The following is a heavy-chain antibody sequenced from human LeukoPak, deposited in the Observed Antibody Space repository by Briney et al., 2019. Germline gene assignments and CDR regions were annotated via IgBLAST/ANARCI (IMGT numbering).Heavy chain of an antibody. Sequence: GGSLRLSCAASGFTFSSYWMSWVRQAPGKGLEWVANIKQDGSEKYYVDSVKGRFTISRDNAKNSLYLQMNSLRAEDTAVYYCAREGDYGDYGDYYYYMDVWGKGTTVTVSS. J-gene: IGHJ6*03. D-gene: IGHD4-17*01. CDR3: AREGDYGDYGDYYYYMDV. CDR1: GFTFSSYW. V-gene: IGHV3-7*01. CDR2: IKQDGSEK.